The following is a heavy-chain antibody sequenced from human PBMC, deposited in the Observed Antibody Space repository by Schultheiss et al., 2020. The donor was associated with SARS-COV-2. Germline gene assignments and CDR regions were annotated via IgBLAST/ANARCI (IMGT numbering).Heavy chain of an antibody. J-gene: IGHJ4*02. CDR3: ARRGWQQLFDY. Sequence: ASVKVSCKASGGTFSSYGISWVRQAPGQGLEWMGWINTNTGNPTYAQGFTGRFVFSLDTSVSTAYLQISSLKAEDTAVYYCARRGWQQLFDYWGQGTLVTVSS. D-gene: IGHD6-13*01. CDR1: GGTFSSYG. CDR2: INTNTGNP. V-gene: IGHV7-4-1*02.